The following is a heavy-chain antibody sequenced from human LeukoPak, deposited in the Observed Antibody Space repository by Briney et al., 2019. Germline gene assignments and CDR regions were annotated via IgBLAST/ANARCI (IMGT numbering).Heavy chain of an antibody. CDR2: INHSGST. CDR1: GGSVSSGTYY. Sequence: PSETLSLTCTVSGGSVSSGTYYWSWIRQPPGKGLEWIGEINHSGSTNYNPSLKSRVTISVDTSKNQFSLKLSSVTAADTAVYYCASRIVGATLFYWGQGTLVTVSS. V-gene: IGHV4-39*07. J-gene: IGHJ4*02. CDR3: ASRIVGATLFY. D-gene: IGHD1-26*01.